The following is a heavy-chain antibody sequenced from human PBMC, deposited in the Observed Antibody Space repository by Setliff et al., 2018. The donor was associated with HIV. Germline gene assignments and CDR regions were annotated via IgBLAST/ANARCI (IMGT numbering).Heavy chain of an antibody. J-gene: IGHJ3*02. CDR3: ARGYYNFWSGYYDSRFPNPIDAFDI. D-gene: IGHD3-3*01. V-gene: IGHV1-18*01. Sequence: ASVKVSCKASGYTFSSYGISWVRQAPGQGVEWMGWISAYNGNTNYAQKLQGRVTMTTDTSTSKAYMELRSLRSDDTAVYYCARGYYNFWSGYYDSRFPNPIDAFDIWGQGTMVTVSS. CDR2: ISAYNGNT. CDR1: GYTFSSYG.